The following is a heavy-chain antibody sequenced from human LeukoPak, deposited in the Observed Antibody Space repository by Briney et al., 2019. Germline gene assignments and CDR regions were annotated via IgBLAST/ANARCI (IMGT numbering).Heavy chain of an antibody. CDR2: FDAENNKM. D-gene: IGHD6-19*01. J-gene: IGHJ4*02. CDR1: GYSLSELS. CDR3: ATDHDYRSSGRSWGFFDY. V-gene: IGHV1-24*01. Sequence: ASVKVSCKISGYSLSELSIHWVREAPGEGLGWMGGFDAENNKMVYSQKFQGRVTMTEDTSADTAYMELTSLRSEDTAVYFCATDHDYRSSGRSWGFFDYWGQRTLVIVSS.